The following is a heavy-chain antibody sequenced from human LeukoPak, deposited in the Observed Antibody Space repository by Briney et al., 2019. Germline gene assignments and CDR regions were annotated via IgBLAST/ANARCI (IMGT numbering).Heavy chain of an antibody. J-gene: IGHJ4*02. CDR1: GASINSHY. CDR3: ARALNPLPGTYFFGY. CDR2: IYISGST. D-gene: IGHD2-15*01. V-gene: IGHV4-4*07. Sequence: SSETLSLTCSVSGASINSHYWTWIRQPAGKGLEWIWRIYISGSTNYSPSLKSRVTMSVDTSKNQFSLNLISVTAADTAVYYCARALNPLPGTYFFGYWGQGTLVTVSS.